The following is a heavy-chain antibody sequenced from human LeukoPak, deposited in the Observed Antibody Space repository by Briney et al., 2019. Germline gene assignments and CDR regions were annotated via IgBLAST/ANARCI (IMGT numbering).Heavy chain of an antibody. CDR2: ISARGKDI. CDR3: ARDRPMASRKNWFDP. J-gene: IGHJ5*02. V-gene: IGHV3-21*01. Sequence: PGGSLRLSCAASGFTFSSYNMIWVRRAPGKGLEWVSFISARGKDIYYADSVMGRFTISRDNAKNSLYLQMNSLRAEDTAVYYCARDRPMASRKNWFDPWGQGTLVTVSS. CDR1: GFTFSSYN. D-gene: IGHD1-14*01.